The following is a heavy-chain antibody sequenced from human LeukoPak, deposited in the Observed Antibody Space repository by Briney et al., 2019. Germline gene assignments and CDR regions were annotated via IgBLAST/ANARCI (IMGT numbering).Heavy chain of an antibody. V-gene: IGHV1-18*01. D-gene: IGHD4-17*01. J-gene: IGHJ6*02. Sequence: ASVKVSCKASGYTFTSYGISWVRQAPGQGLEWMGWISAYNGNTNYAQKLQGRVTMTTDTSTSTAYMELRSLRSDDTAVYYCARSTVTPAYYYYYGMDVWGQGTTVTVSS. CDR3: ARSTVTPAYYYYYGMDV. CDR2: ISAYNGNT. CDR1: GYTFTSYG.